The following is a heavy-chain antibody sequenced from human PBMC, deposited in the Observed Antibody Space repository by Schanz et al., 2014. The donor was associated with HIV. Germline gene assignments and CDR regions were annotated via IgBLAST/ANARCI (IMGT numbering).Heavy chain of an antibody. CDR1: GLPSRSYW. Sequence: EVQVVESGGGLVQPGGSLGPSGLASGLPSRSYWRHWVRQAPGKGLLWVSRISSDGSSTTYADSVKGRFTISRDNAKNTLHLQMNSVRAEDTAVYYCTREYLGYSSGFDPWGQGTLVTVSS. D-gene: IGHD6-19*01. V-gene: IGHV3-74*01. CDR3: TREYLGYSSGFDP. J-gene: IGHJ5*02. CDR2: ISSDGSST.